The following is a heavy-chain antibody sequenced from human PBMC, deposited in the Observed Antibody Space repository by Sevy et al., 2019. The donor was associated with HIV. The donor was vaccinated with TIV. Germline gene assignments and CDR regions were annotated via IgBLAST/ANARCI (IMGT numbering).Heavy chain of an antibody. D-gene: IGHD3-22*01. J-gene: IGHJ4*02. CDR1: SGSIRSSCYY. CDR3: ARLLYDRSGYYYFNS. V-gene: IGHV4-39*01. Sequence: SETLSLTCSVSSGSIRSSCYYCGWIRQPPGKGLEWMGSIYYSGSTYDNPSLKSLVTLSVATSKNQFSLKLRSVTAADTAVYYCARLLYDRSGYYYFNSWGQGTLVTVSS. CDR2: IYYSGST.